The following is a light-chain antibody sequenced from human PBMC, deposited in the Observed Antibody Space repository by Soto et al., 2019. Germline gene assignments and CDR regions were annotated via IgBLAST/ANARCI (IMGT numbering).Light chain of an antibody. CDR3: QQYNNWPRT. J-gene: IGKJ1*01. Sequence: EIVMTQSPATLSVSPGERATLSCRASQSVSSNLAWYQQKPGQAPRLLIYGASTRATGIPARFSGSGSGTEFTLTISSLQSEDFAAYYCQQYNNWPRTFGQGDQG. CDR1: QSVSSN. V-gene: IGKV3-15*01. CDR2: GAS.